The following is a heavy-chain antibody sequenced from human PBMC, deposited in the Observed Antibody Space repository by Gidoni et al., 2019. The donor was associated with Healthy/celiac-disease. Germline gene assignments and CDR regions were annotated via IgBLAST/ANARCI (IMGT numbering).Heavy chain of an antibody. V-gene: IGHV3-23*01. CDR3: AKVPYYDFWSGYNWFDP. Sequence: EVQLLESGGGLVQPGGSLRLSCAASGFTFSSYAMSWVRQAPGKGLEWVSAISGSGGSTYYADSVKGRFTISRDNSKNTLYLQMNSLRAEDTAVYYCAKVPYYDFWSGYNWFDPWGQGTLVTVSS. J-gene: IGHJ5*02. CDR1: GFTFSSYA. D-gene: IGHD3-3*01. CDR2: ISGSGGST.